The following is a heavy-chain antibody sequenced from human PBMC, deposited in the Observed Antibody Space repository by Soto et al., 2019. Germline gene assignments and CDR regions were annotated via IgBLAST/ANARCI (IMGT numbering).Heavy chain of an antibody. Sequence: SETLSLTCTFSGGSISSSDYYLSWVRQPPGKGLEWIGYIYYSGSTYYNPSLKSRVTISVDTSKNQFSLKLSSVTAADTAVYYCARERRGGYWFDPWGQGTLVTVSS. CDR2: IYYSGST. V-gene: IGHV4-30-4*01. CDR1: GGSISSSDYY. CDR3: ARERRGGYWFDP. J-gene: IGHJ5*02.